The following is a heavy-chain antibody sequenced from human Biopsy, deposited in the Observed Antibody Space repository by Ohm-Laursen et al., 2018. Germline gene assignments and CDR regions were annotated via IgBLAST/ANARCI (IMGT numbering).Heavy chain of an antibody. CDR2: INHSGRT. Sequence: SDTLSLTCAVYGESFNGYYWSWIRQTPGKGLEWIGEINHSGRTNYNPSLKSRVTISVDTSKNHFSLKLTSVTAADTALYYCTRAGGGKIYGLWGQGTLVTVSS. CDR1: GESFNGYY. D-gene: IGHD3-16*01. J-gene: IGHJ4*02. CDR3: TRAGGGKIYGL. V-gene: IGHV4-34*01.